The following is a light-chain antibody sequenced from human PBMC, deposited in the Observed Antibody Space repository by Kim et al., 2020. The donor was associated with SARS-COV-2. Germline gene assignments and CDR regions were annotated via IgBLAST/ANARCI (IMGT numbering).Light chain of an antibody. V-gene: IGKV1-5*03. Sequence: ASEGDRVTSTCRASQDISIWLAWYKQKPGKAHKLLIYKASSLETGVASRFSGSGSGTEFTLTISSLQPDDFATYYCQQHNSFPWTFGQGTKVEIK. J-gene: IGKJ1*01. CDR2: KAS. CDR3: QQHNSFPWT. CDR1: QDISIW.